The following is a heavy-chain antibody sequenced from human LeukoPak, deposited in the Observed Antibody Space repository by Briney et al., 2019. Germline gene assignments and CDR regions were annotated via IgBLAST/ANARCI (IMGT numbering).Heavy chain of an antibody. CDR2: IYSSGST. J-gene: IGHJ4*02. D-gene: IGHD3-22*01. CDR1: GFTVSSNY. CDR3: AKDGEYYYDSSGYCFDY. V-gene: IGHV3-53*01. Sequence: GGSLRLSCAASGFTVSSNYMSWVRQAPGKGLEWVSVIYSSGSTYYADSVKGRFTISRDNSKNTLYLQMNSLRAEDTAVYYCAKDGEYYYDSSGYCFDYWGQGTLVTVSS.